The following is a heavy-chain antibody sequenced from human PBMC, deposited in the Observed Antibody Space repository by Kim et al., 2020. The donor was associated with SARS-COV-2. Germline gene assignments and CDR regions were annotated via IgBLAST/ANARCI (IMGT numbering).Heavy chain of an antibody. D-gene: IGHD2-21*02. V-gene: IGHV3-33*01. CDR2: IWYDGSNK. CDR3: ARDIDQPLLLAENWFDP. CDR1: GFTFSSYG. J-gene: IGHJ5*02. Sequence: GGSLRLSCAASGFTFSSYGMHWVRQAPGKGLEWVAVIWYDGSNKYYADSVKGRFTISRDNSKNTLYLQMNSLRAEDTAVYYCARDIDQPLLLAENWFDPWGQGTLVTVSS.